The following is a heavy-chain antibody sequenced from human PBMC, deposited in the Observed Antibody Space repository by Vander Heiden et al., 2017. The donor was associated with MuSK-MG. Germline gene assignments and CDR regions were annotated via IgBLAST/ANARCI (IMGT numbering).Heavy chain of an antibody. Sequence: QVQLQQWGAGLLKLSETLSLTCAVYGGSFSGYYWSWIRQPPGKGLEWIGEINHSGSTNYNPARKSRVTISVDTSKNQVSMKLSSVTAAETAVYYCARGAGGGVRDMDFDYWGQGTMVTVYS. CDR1: GGSFSGYY. D-gene: IGHD2-8*02. J-gene: IGHJ4*02. CDR2: INHSGST. V-gene: IGHV4-34*01. CDR3: ARGAGGGVRDMDFDY.